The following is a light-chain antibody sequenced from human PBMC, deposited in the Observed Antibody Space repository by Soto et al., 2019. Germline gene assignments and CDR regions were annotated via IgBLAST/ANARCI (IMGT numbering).Light chain of an antibody. Sequence: DIKMTQSPSTLSASVGDRVTITCRASQSISSWLAWYQQKPGKAPNLLIYKASTLQSGVPSRFSGSGAGTEFTLTISSLQPDDFAPYYCQHSDSYPWTFGQGTKVEIK. CDR2: KAS. CDR1: QSISSW. CDR3: QHSDSYPWT. V-gene: IGKV1-5*03. J-gene: IGKJ1*01.